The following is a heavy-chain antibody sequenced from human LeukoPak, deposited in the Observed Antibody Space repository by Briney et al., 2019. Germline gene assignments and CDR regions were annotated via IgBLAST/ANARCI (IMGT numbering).Heavy chain of an antibody. D-gene: IGHD3-16*02. CDR1: GFTFSSYG. J-gene: IGHJ4*02. CDR2: IWYDGSNK. CDR3: AREFIGYYFDY. V-gene: IGHV3-33*01. Sequence: GGSLRLSCAASGFTFSSYGMHWVRQAPGKGLEWVAVIWYDGSNKYYADSVKGRFTISRDNSKNTLYLQMNSLRAEDTAVYYCAREFIGYYFDYWGQGTLVTVSS.